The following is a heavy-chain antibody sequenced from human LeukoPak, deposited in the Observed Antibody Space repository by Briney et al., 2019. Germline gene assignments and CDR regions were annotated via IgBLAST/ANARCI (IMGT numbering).Heavy chain of an antibody. D-gene: IGHD6-19*01. CDR1: GFTFSDYW. CDR2: IKQDGSEK. V-gene: IGHV3-7*01. Sequence: TGGSLRLSCAASGFTFSDYWMTWVRQAPGKGLEWVANIKQDGSEKYYVDSVKGRFTISRDNAKNSLYPQMNSLRAEDTAVYYCARPGGGIAVAGRGPYYFDYWGQGTLVTVSS. J-gene: IGHJ4*02. CDR3: ARPGGGIAVAGRGPYYFDY.